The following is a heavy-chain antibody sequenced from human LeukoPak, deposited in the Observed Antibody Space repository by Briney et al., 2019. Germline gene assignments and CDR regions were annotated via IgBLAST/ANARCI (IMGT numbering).Heavy chain of an antibody. Sequence: SETLSLTCTVSAGSISSYNWSSLRQPPGKGLERIGYIYYSGSTNYNPSLKSRVTISVDTSKNQFSLNLSSVTAADTAVYYCARDLKESRGFDLWGRGTLVTVSS. CDR2: IYYSGST. J-gene: IGHJ2*01. CDR1: AGSISSYN. V-gene: IGHV4-59*01. CDR3: ARDLKESRGFDL.